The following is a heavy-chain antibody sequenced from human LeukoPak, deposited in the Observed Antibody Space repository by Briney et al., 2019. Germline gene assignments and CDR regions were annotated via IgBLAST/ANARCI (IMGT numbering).Heavy chain of an antibody. V-gene: IGHV3-74*01. CDR3: ARADYDFWSGSSGWFDP. CDR1: GFTFSSYW. J-gene: IGHJ5*02. Sequence: GGSLRLSCAASGFTFSSYWMHWVRQAPGKGLVWVSRINSDGSSTSYADSVKGRFTISRDNAKNTLYLQMNSLRAEDTAVYYCARADYDFWSGSSGWFDPWGQGTLVTVS. D-gene: IGHD3-3*01. CDR2: INSDGSST.